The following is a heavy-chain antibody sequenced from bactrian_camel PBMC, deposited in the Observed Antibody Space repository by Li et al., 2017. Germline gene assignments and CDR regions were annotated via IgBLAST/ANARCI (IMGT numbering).Heavy chain of an antibody. J-gene: IGHJ4*01. V-gene: IGHV3S53*01. D-gene: IGHD6*01. CDR3: AATTQSRYGFIWYEGTKYNI. CDR2: IASDGSV. Sequence: HVQLVESGGGSVQNGGSLRLSCVASDSTYSPNCMAWFRQAAGNEQQKGVAGIASDGSVEVYMDSVKGRFTISRDNAKNTAYLQMNSLKPEDTGMYYCAATTQSRYGFIWYEGTKYNIWGQGTQV. CDR1: DSTYSPNC.